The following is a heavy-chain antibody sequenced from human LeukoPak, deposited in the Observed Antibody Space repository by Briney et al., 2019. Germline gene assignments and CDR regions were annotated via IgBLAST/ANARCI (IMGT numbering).Heavy chain of an antibody. CDR2: ISGSGGST. V-gene: IGHV3-23*01. CDR3: AKDYYDSSGYYYYFDY. Sequence: VGSLRLSCAASGFTFSSYAMSWVRQAPGKGLEWVSAISGSGGSTYYADSVKGRFTISRDNSKNTLYLQMNSLRAEDTAVYYCAKDYYDSSGYYYYFDYWGQGTLVTVSS. CDR1: GFTFSSYA. D-gene: IGHD3-22*01. J-gene: IGHJ4*02.